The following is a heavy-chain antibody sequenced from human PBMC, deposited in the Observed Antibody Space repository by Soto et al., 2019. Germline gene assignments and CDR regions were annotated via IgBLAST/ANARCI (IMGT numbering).Heavy chain of an antibody. CDR2: VHHSWGS. V-gene: IGHV4-59*01. J-gene: IGHJ6*02. CDR3: AREGVPTHGLDV. CDR1: GGSINSYY. D-gene: IGHD3-16*01. Sequence: PSETLSLTCTVSGGSINSYYWSWIRQSPGKRMEWIGYVHHSWGSNYNPSLKSRVTMSVDTSKNYFSLNLSSVTAADTAVYFCAREGVPTHGLDVWGQGTTVTVSS.